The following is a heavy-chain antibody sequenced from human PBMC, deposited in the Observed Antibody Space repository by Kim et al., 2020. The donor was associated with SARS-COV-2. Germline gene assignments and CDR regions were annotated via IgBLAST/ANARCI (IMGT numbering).Heavy chain of an antibody. D-gene: IGHD3-9*01. Sequence: GGSLRLSCAASGFTFSSYAMSWVRQAPGKGLEWVSAISGSGGSTYYADSVKGRFTISRDNSKNTLYLQMNSLRAEDTAVYYCAKDGARSYEILTGYYSVTYSYDFYYRGQGTLVTVSS. CDR1: GFTFSSYA. CDR2: ISGSGGST. J-gene: IGHJ4*02. V-gene: IGHV3-23*01. CDR3: AKDGARSYEILTGYYSVTYSYDFYY.